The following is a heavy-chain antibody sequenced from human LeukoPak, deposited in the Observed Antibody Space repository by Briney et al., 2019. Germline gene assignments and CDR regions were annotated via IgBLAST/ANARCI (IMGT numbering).Heavy chain of an antibody. CDR3: ARAHYGGNPMGDY. Sequence: PSETLSLTCTVSGGSISSSSYYWGWIRQPPGKGLEWIGSIYYSGSTYYNPSLKSRVTISVDTSKNQFSLKLSSVTAADTAVYYCARAHYGGNPMGDYWGQGTLVTVSS. J-gene: IGHJ4*02. D-gene: IGHD4-23*01. CDR1: GGSISSSSYY. CDR2: IYYSGST. V-gene: IGHV4-39*07.